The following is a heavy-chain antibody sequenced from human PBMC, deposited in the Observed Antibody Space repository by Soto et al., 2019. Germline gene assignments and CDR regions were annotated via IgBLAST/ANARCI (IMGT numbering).Heavy chain of an antibody. V-gene: IGHV1-69*02. CDR2: IIPILGIA. D-gene: IGHD3-16*01. Sequence: SVKVSCKASGGTFSSYTISWVRQAPGQGLEWMGRIIPILGIANYAQKFQGRVTITADKSTSTAYMELSSLRSEDTAVYYCASAYTPALYYGYWGQGTLVTVSS. CDR3: ASAYTPALYYGY. J-gene: IGHJ4*02. CDR1: GGTFSSYT.